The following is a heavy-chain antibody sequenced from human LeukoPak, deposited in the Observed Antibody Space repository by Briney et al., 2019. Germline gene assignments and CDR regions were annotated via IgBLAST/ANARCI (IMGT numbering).Heavy chain of an antibody. D-gene: IGHD3-3*01. V-gene: IGHV3-48*01. Sequence: GGSLRLSCAVSGFNFSTYNMNWVRQAPGKGLEWVSYIGTSSRTIYYADSVKGRFTISRDNAKNSLYLQMNSLRAEDTAVYYCARDGYDFWSDYPTTLDYWGQGTLVTASS. CDR2: IGTSSRTI. CDR3: ARDGYDFWSDYPTTLDY. CDR1: GFNFSTYN. J-gene: IGHJ4*02.